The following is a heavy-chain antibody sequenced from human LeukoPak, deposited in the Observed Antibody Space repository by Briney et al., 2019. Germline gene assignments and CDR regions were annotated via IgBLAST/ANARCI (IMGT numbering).Heavy chain of an antibody. Sequence: KPSETLSLTCAVSGGSINSRNGWIWFRPPPGKGLEWIGEVFHGGNTNYNPSLMSRVTISVDKSKNQFSLKLNSVTAADTAVYYCARRGYSGQFDSWGQGALVTVSS. V-gene: IGHV4-4*02. CDR1: GGSINSRNG. CDR3: ARRGYSGQFDS. CDR2: VFHGGNT. D-gene: IGHD5-18*01. J-gene: IGHJ4*02.